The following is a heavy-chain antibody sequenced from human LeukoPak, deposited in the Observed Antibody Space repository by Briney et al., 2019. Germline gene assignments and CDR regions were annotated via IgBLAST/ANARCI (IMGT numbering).Heavy chain of an antibody. D-gene: IGHD3-22*01. Sequence: SETLSLTCAVYGGSFSGYYWSWIRQPPGKGLEWIGEINHSGSTNYNPSLKSRVTISVDTSKNQFSLKLSSVTAADTAVYYCAGGDYYDSSGYYVGYWGQGTLVTVSS. CDR1: GGSFSGYY. V-gene: IGHV4-34*01. CDR2: INHSGST. J-gene: IGHJ4*02. CDR3: AGGDYYDSSGYYVGY.